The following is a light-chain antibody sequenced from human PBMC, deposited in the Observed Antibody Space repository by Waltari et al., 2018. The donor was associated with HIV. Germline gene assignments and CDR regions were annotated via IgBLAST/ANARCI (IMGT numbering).Light chain of an antibody. CDR3: QQVKSYPLT. CDR1: QGIPNN. Sequence: DIQLTQSPSFLSASVGDTVTITCRASQGIPNNVAWYPQKPGKAPKSLIYDASTLQSGVPSRFSGSGSGTEFTLTISSLQPEDFATYYCQQVKSYPLTFGQGTRLEIK. J-gene: IGKJ5*01. CDR2: DAS. V-gene: IGKV1-9*01.